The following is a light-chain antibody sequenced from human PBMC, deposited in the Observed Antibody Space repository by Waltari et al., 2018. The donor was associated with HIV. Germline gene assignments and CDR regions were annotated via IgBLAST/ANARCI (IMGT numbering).Light chain of an antibody. CDR2: KNN. V-gene: IGLV1-47*01. CDR1: DSNVASHH. J-gene: IGLJ2*01. CDR3: GVWDDNLRGV. Sequence: QAVLTPPPSASASSGPKITISCSGGDSNVASHHVSWYHQFPGGAPKLLLYKNNQRSSGVPDRFSGSKSGTSASLTISGLRSEDEGIYFCGVWDDNLRGVFGGGTRLTVL.